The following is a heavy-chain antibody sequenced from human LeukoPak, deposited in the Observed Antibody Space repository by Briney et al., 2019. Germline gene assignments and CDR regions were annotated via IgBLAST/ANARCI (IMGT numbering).Heavy chain of an antibody. CDR1: GYTFTSYG. J-gene: IGHJ6*02. CDR2: ISAYNGNT. D-gene: IGHD3-9*01. V-gene: IGHV1-18*01. CDR3: AADTGYYDILTGLMDV. Sequence: ASVKVSCKASGYTFTSYGIGWVRQAPGQGLEWMGWISAYNGNTNYAQKLQGRVTMTTDTSTSTAYMELSSLRSEDTAVYYCAADTGYYDILTGLMDVWGQGTTVTVSS.